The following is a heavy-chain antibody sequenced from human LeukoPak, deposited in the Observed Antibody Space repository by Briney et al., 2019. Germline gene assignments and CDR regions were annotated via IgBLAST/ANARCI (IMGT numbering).Heavy chain of an antibody. D-gene: IGHD3-22*01. CDR3: ARLFYYDSRGYPHYFDY. CDR1: GGSISSSNYY. V-gene: IGHV4-39*01. J-gene: IGHJ4*02. CDR2: IYYSGST. Sequence: SETLSLTCTVSGGSISSSNYYWGWIRQPPGKGLEWIGNIYYSGSTYYNPSLKSRVTISVDTSKNQFSLKLSSVTAADTAVYYCARLFYYDSRGYPHYFDYWGQGTLVTVSS.